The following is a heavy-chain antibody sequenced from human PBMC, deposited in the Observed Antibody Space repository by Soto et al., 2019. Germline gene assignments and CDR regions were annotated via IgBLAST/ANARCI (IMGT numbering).Heavy chain of an antibody. V-gene: IGHV4-59*08. Sequence: QVQRQESDPGLVKPSETLSLTCTVSGGSISSYYWSWIRQPPGKGLEWIGYIYYSGSTNYNPSLKSRVTISVDTSKNQFSLKLSSVTAADTAVYYCARHGDCTNGVCAENYFDYWGQGTLVTVSS. CDR2: IYYSGST. CDR3: ARHGDCTNGVCAENYFDY. D-gene: IGHD2-8*01. J-gene: IGHJ4*02. CDR1: GGSISSYY.